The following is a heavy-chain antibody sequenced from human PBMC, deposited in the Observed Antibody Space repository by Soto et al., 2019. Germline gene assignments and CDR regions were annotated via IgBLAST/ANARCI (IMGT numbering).Heavy chain of an antibody. CDR2: IYPNNGAT. CDR1: GYTFIAYY. D-gene: IGHD3-16*01. J-gene: IGHJ2*01. Sequence: QLQVVQSGAEVKKPGASVKVSCTSSGYTFIAYYIHWVRQAPGQGLEWMGWIYPNNGATSFAQKFQGRINMTRDTSINTAYMDLSGLRSDDTAVYYCARLKEGGWGGRYWPFDLWGPGTLVTVSS. V-gene: IGHV1-2*02. CDR3: ARLKEGGWGGRYWPFDL.